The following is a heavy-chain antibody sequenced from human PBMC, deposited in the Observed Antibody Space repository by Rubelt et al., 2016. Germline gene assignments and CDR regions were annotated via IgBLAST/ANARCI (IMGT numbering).Heavy chain of an antibody. D-gene: IGHD6-13*01. V-gene: IGHV1-46*03. Sequence: QVQLVQSWAGVQQPGSSVEVSCKASGYTFTSYYIHRVRQAPAQGLDCMAIINPSSFGTSYVQTFKRRFTMTREKCTSTGYMELSRLGSEYTAVYYCARDIAATGTTWGQGTLVTVSS. CDR3: ARDIAATGTT. J-gene: IGHJ4*02. CDR2: INPSSFGT. CDR1: GYTFTSYY.